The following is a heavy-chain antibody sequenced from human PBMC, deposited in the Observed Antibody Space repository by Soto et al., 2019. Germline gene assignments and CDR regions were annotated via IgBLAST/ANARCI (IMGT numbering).Heavy chain of an antibody. V-gene: IGHV3-72*01. D-gene: IGHD1-26*01. CDR3: ARGGIVGAGGYFDY. J-gene: IGHJ4*02. Sequence: GGSLRLSCAASGFAFSDHYMDWVRQAPGKGMEWVGRSRDKANSYSTEYAASVKGRFTISRDDSKNSLYLQMNSLKTEDTAVYYCARGGIVGAGGYFDYWGQGTQVTVSS. CDR1: GFAFSDHY. CDR2: SRDKANSYST.